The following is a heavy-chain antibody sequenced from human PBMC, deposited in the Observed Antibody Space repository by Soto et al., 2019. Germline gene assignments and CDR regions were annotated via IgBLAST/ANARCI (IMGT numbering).Heavy chain of an antibody. V-gene: IGHV3-30-3*01. D-gene: IGHD1-26*01. CDR3: ARDLMGATTFLDPG. Sequence: GGSLRLSCAASGFTFSSYAMHWVRQAPGKGLEWVAVISYDGSNKYYADSVKGRFTISRDNSKNTLYLQMNSLRAEDTAVYYCARDLMGATTFLDPGWGQGTLVTVSS. J-gene: IGHJ4*02. CDR1: GFTFSSYA. CDR2: ISYDGSNK.